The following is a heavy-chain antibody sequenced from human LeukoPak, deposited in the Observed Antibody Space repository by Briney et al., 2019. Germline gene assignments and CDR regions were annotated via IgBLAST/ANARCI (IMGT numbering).Heavy chain of an antibody. J-gene: IGHJ3*02. Sequence: SQTLSLTCAISGDSVSSNSAAWNWIRQSPSRGLEWLGRTYYRSKWYNDYAVSVKSRITINPDTSKNQFSLQLNSVTPEDTAVYYCARVGYYDSSGYYYDRGNDAFDIWGQGTMVTVSS. CDR1: GDSVSSNSAA. V-gene: IGHV6-1*01. CDR2: TYYRSKWYN. CDR3: ARVGYYDSSGYYYDRGNDAFDI. D-gene: IGHD3-22*01.